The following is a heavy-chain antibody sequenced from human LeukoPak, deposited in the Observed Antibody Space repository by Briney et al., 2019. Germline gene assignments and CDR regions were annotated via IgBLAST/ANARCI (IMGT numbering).Heavy chain of an antibody. Sequence: SETLSLTCTVSGGSISSSSYYWGWTRQPPGKGLEWIGSIYYSGSTYYNPSLKSRVTISVDTSKNQFSLKLSSVTAADTAVYYCASPVYCGGDCLGDNWFDPWGQGTLVTVSS. CDR1: GGSISSSSYY. J-gene: IGHJ5*02. D-gene: IGHD2-21*02. CDR2: IYYSGST. V-gene: IGHV4-39*01. CDR3: ASPVYCGGDCLGDNWFDP.